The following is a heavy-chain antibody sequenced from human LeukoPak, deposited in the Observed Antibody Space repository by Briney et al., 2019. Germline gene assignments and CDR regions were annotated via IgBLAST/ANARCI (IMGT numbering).Heavy chain of an antibody. D-gene: IGHD6-19*01. Sequence: PGGSLRLSSAPSRLTLNGYSIVWVRQAPGKGLEWVATINQDGSEKYYVDSVKGRFTISRDNAKNSLFLEMNSLRAEATAVFYCATARGWNDYWGQGTLVTVSS. V-gene: IGHV3-7*05. J-gene: IGHJ4*02. CDR1: RLTLNGYS. CDR2: INQDGSEK. CDR3: ATARGWNDY.